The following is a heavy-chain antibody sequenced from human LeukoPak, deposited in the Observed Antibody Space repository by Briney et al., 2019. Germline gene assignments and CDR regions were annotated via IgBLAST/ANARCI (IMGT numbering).Heavy chain of an antibody. Sequence: GGSLRLSCAASGFTFSSYEMNWVRQAPGKGLEWVSYISSSGSTIYYADSVKGRFTISRDNAKNSLYLQMNSLRAEDTAVYYCARGNYYGLDYWGQGTLVTVSS. CDR1: GFTFSSYE. D-gene: IGHD3-10*01. V-gene: IGHV3-48*03. CDR3: ARGNYYGLDY. CDR2: ISSSGSTI. J-gene: IGHJ4*02.